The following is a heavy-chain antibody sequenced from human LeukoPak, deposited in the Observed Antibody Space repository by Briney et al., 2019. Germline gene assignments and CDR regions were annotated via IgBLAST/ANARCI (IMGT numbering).Heavy chain of an antibody. D-gene: IGHD3-22*01. CDR1: GFTFSSYA. V-gene: IGHV3-23*01. Sequence: PGGSLRLSCAASGFTFSSYAMSWVRQAPGKGLEWVSGISGSDGSTNYADSVKGRFTISRDNAKNSLYLQMNSLRAEDTAVYYCARVSTYYYDSSGSDPIDYWGQGTLVTVSS. CDR3: ARVSTYYYDSSGSDPIDY. J-gene: IGHJ4*02. CDR2: ISGSDGST.